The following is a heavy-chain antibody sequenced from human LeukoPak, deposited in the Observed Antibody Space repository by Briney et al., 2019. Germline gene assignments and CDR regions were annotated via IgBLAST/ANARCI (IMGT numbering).Heavy chain of an antibody. J-gene: IGHJ4*02. CDR1: GYTFTSYY. CDR2: INPSAGRT. CDR3: ATGYSYGPADHPIDY. D-gene: IGHD5-18*01. Sequence: ASVKVSCKASGYTFTSYYIHWVRQAPGQGLEWMGIINPSAGRTSYAQEFQGRVTMTRDMSISTAYMELSRLRSDDTAVYYCATGYSYGPADHPIDYWGQGTLVTVSS. V-gene: IGHV1-46*01.